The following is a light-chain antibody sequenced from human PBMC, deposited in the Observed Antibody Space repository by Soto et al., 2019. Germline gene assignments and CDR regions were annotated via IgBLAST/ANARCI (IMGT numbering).Light chain of an antibody. CDR3: LQHNSYPLT. V-gene: IGKV1-5*03. CDR1: QSISNW. Sequence: DIQVTQSPSTLSASVGDRVTITCRASQSISNWLVWYQQKPGKAPKLLIYKASSLESGVPSRFSGSGSGTEFTLTISSLQPEDFATYYCLQHNSYPLTFGGGTKVEIK. CDR2: KAS. J-gene: IGKJ4*01.